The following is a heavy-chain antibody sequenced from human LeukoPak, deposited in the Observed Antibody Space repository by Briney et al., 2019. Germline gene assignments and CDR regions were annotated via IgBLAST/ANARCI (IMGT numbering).Heavy chain of an antibody. Sequence: PGGSLRLSCAASGFTFSTYWMHWVRQAPGKGLVWVSRFNSDGSTTSSADSVNGRFTISRDNAKNTLYLQMNSLRAEDTAVYYCARGLQYTYYYYGMDVWGQGTTVTVSS. CDR2: FNSDGSTT. CDR1: GFTFSTYW. CDR3: ARGLQYTYYYYGMDV. J-gene: IGHJ6*02. D-gene: IGHD4-11*01. V-gene: IGHV3-74*01.